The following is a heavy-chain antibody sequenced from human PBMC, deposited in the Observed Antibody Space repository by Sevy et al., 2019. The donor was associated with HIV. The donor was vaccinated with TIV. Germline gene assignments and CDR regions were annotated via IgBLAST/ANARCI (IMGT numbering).Heavy chain of an antibody. CDR1: GYTFTSYD. V-gene: IGHV1-8*03. D-gene: IGHD7-27*01. Sequence: ASVKVSCKASGYTFTSYDINWVRQATGQGLEWMGWMNPNSGNTGYAQKFQGRVTITRNNSISTAYMELSSLRSEDTAVYYCARVLGHYGMDVWGQGTTVTVSS. J-gene: IGHJ6*02. CDR3: ARVLGHYGMDV. CDR2: MNPNSGNT.